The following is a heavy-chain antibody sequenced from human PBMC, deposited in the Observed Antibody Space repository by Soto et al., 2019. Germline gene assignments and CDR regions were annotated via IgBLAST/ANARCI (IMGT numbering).Heavy chain of an antibody. Sequence: EVQLVETGGGLIQPGGSLRLSCAASGFTVSSNYMSWVRQAPGKGLEWVSVIYSGGSTYYADSVKGRFTISRDNSKNTLYLHMNSLRAEDTAVYYCAREAGPAAPFDYWGQGPLVTVSS. CDR2: IYSGGST. CDR3: AREAGPAAPFDY. J-gene: IGHJ4*02. D-gene: IGHD2-2*01. CDR1: GFTVSSNY. V-gene: IGHV3-53*02.